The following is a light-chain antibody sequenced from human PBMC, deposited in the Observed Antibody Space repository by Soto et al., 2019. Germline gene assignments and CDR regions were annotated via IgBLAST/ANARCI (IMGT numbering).Light chain of an antibody. CDR1: QTISSW. CDR2: KAS. V-gene: IGKV1-5*03. J-gene: IGKJ1*01. CDR3: KHSDRYSGE. Sequence: TQVALNRSNLCRAGGESRTRTSPANQTISSWLAWYQQKPGKTPKLLIYKASTLKSGVPSRFSGSGSGTESTLTISSLMPADPPSHSCKHSDRYSGEFRQGTKVDIK.